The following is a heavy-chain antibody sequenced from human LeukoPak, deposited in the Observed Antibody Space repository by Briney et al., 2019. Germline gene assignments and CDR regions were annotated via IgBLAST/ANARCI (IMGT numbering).Heavy chain of an antibody. CDR3: ARSYRKYYMDV. CDR2: INHSGST. D-gene: IGHD1-26*01. V-gene: IGHV4-34*01. J-gene: IGHJ6*03. Sequence: SETLSITCAVYGGSFSGYYWSWISQPPGKGLEWIGEINHSGSTNYNPSLKSRVTISVDTSKNQFSLKLSSVTAADTAVYYCARSYRKYYMDVWGKGTTVTVSS. CDR1: GGSFSGYY.